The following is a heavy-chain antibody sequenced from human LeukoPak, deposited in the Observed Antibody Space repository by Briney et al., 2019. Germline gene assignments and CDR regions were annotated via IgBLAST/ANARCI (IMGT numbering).Heavy chain of an antibody. J-gene: IGHJ5*02. CDR1: GFTFSSYG. V-gene: IGHV3-30*03. CDR2: ISYDGSNK. CDR3: VRESVAGTGWFDP. D-gene: IGHD6-19*01. Sequence: GGSLRLSCAASGFTFSSYGMHWVRQAPGKGLEWVAVISYDGSNKYYADSVKGRFTISRDNSKNTLYLQVNSLRAEDTAVYYCVRESVAGTGWFDPWGQGTLVTVSS.